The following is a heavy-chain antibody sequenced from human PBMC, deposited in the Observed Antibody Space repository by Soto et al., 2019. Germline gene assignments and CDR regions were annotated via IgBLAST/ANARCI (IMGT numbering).Heavy chain of an antibody. CDR3: ARESRIAAPYYVMDV. CDR2: INPNSGGT. Sequence: GASVKVSCKASGYTFTGYYMHWVRQAPGQGLEWMGWINPNSGGTNYAQKFQGWVTMTRDTSISTAYMELSRLRSDDTAVYYCARESRIAAPYYVMDVWGQGTTVTVSS. CDR1: GYTFTGYY. V-gene: IGHV1-2*04. D-gene: IGHD6-6*01. J-gene: IGHJ6*02.